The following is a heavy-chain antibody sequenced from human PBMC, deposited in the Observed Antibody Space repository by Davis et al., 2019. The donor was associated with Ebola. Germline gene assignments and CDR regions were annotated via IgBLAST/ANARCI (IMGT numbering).Heavy chain of an antibody. CDR2: IKQDGSEK. Sequence: GESLKISCAASGFTFSSYWMSWVRQAPGKGLEWVANIKQDGSEKYYVDSVKGRFTISRDNAKNSLYLQMNSLRAEDTAVYYCARDVGAAAGGDGDDYWGQGTLVTVSS. CDR1: GFTFSSYW. D-gene: IGHD6-13*01. V-gene: IGHV3-7*03. CDR3: ARDVGAAAGGDGDDY. J-gene: IGHJ4*02.